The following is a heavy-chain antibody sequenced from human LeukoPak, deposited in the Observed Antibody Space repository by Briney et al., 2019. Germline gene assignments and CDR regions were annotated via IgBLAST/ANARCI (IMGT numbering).Heavy chain of an antibody. J-gene: IGHJ4*02. CDR2: IDPSDSYT. Sequence: GESLKISCKGSGYSFTSQWISWVRQMPGKGLEWMGRIDPSDSYTNFSPSFQGHVTISADKSISTAYLQWSSLKASDTAMYYCARLICSGDDRNYFDYWGQGALVTVSS. CDR1: GYSFTSQW. D-gene: IGHD5-12*01. CDR3: ARLICSGDDRNYFDY. V-gene: IGHV5-10-1*01.